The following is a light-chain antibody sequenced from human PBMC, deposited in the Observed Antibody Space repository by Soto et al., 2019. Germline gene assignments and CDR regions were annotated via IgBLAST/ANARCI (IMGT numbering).Light chain of an antibody. CDR2: LGS. CDR1: QSLLHSNGYNF. J-gene: IGKJ2*01. Sequence: DIVMTQSPLSLPVTPGEPASISCRSSQSLLHSNGYNFLDWYLQKPGQSPQLLIYLGSSRASGVPDRFSGSGSGTDFTLEINRVEAEDVGVYYCMQALQTPYTFGQGTKLEIK. V-gene: IGKV2-28*01. CDR3: MQALQTPYT.